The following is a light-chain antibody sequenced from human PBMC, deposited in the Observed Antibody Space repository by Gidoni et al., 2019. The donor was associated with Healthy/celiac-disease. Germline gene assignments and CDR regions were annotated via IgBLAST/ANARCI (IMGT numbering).Light chain of an antibody. CDR3: QAWDSSTVV. V-gene: IGLV3-1*01. Sequence: SYDLTQPPSVSVSPGPTASITCSGDKLGDKYACWYQQKPGQSPVLVIYQDSKRPSGIPERFSGSNSGNTATLTISGTQAMDEADYYCQAWDSSTVVVGGGTKLTVL. CDR1: KLGDKY. CDR2: QDS. J-gene: IGLJ2*01.